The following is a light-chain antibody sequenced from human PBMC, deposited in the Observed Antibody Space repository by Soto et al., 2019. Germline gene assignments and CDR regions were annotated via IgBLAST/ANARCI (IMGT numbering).Light chain of an antibody. V-gene: IGKV3-15*01. Sequence: EIVMTQSPATLSVSPGERATLSCRASQSVSSNLAWYQQKPGQAPRLLIYGASTRATDIPARFSGSGSGTEFTLTISSLQSEDFAVYYCQQYNNWYTFGQGTKVDIK. J-gene: IGKJ2*01. CDR1: QSVSSN. CDR3: QQYNNWYT. CDR2: GAS.